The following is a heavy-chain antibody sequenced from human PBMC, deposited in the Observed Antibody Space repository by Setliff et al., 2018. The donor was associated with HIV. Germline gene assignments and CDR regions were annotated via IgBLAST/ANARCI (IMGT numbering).Heavy chain of an antibody. J-gene: IGHJ6*02. V-gene: IGHV4-38-2*02. CDR3: AREDYYYYGMDV. CDR1: GFSISSRYF. Sequence: PSETLSLTCDVSGFSISSRYFWTWIRQPAGKGLEWIGRIYTSGTTYYNPSLKSRVTISVDTSKNQFSLKLSSVTAADTAVYYCAREDYYYYGMDVWGQGTTVTVSS. CDR2: IYTSGTT.